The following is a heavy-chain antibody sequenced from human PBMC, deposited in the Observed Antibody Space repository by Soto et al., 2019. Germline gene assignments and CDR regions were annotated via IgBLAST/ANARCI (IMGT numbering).Heavy chain of an antibody. D-gene: IGHD5-18*01. CDR2: IIPIFGTA. CDR3: ASGAGYSYGPHGDYYYYGMDV. Sequence: QVQLVQSGAEVKKPGSSVKVSCKASGGTFSSYAISWVRQAPGQGLEWMGGIIPIFGTAKYAQKFQGRVTIPADESTSTAYMELSSLRSEDTAVYYWASGAGYSYGPHGDYYYYGMDVWGQGTTVTVSS. V-gene: IGHV1-69*01. J-gene: IGHJ6*02. CDR1: GGTFSSYA.